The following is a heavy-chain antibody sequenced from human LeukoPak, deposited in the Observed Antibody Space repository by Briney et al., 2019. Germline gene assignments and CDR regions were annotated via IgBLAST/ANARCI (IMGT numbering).Heavy chain of an antibody. J-gene: IGHJ6*02. Sequence: GGSLRLSCAASGFTFSSYSMNWVRQAPGKGLEWVSYISSSSSTIYYADSVKGRFTISRDNAKNSLYLQMNSLRAEDTAVYYCARDSTDSSGYKIYYYYGMDVWGQGTTVTVSS. CDR3: ARDSTDSSGYKIYYYYGMDV. CDR2: ISSSSSTI. CDR1: GFTFSSYS. V-gene: IGHV3-48*04. D-gene: IGHD3-22*01.